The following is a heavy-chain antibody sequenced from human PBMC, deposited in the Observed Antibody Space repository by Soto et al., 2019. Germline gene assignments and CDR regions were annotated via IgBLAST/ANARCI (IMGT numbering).Heavy chain of an antibody. Sequence: PGGSLRLSCAASGFTFSSYGMHWVRQAPGKGLEWVAVIWYDGSNKYYADSVKGRFTISRDNSKNTLYLQMNSLRAEDTAVYYCAGGYSYGPLDYWGQGTLVTVSS. CDR3: AGGYSYGPLDY. J-gene: IGHJ4*02. V-gene: IGHV3-33*01. CDR1: GFTFSSYG. D-gene: IGHD5-18*01. CDR2: IWYDGSNK.